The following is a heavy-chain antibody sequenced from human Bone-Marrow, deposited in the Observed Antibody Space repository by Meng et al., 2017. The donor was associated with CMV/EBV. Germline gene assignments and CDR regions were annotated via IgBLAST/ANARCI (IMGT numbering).Heavy chain of an antibody. CDR2: ISYDGNSE. D-gene: IGHD4-23*01. J-gene: IGHJ6*02. CDR1: GFTFSSYA. Sequence: GESLKISCATSGFTFSSYAMHWVRQAPGKGLEWVATISYDGNSEYYADSVKGRFTISRDNSKDTLFVQMNSLRAEDRAVYYCARDPYGGNSGLLSYYYYGMDVWGQGTTVTVSS. CDR3: ARDPYGGNSGLLSYYYYGMDV. V-gene: IGHV3-30*04.